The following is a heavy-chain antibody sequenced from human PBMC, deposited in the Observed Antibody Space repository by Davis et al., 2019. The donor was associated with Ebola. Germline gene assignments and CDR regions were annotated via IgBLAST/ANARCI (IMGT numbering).Heavy chain of an antibody. J-gene: IGHJ4*02. CDR2: LHFRGST. Sequence: GSLRLSCAVSGFAVSSNHMSWVRQAPGKGLEWIGTLHFRGSTYYSPSLTGRVTLSGDSSKNEFSLTLDSVTAADTGVYYCARLVTACSGGICYSDFDDWGQGTLVTVSS. CDR1: GFAVSSNH. V-gene: IGHV4-59*08. D-gene: IGHD2-15*01. CDR3: ARLVTACSGGICYSDFDD.